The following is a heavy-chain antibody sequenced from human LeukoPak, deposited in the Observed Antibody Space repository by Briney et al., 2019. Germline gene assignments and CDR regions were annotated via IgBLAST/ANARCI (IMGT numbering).Heavy chain of an antibody. CDR1: GFTFSSYA. CDR2: ISYDGSNK. CDR3: ARDTYDILTGGQGYFDY. J-gene: IGHJ4*02. V-gene: IGHV3-30-3*01. D-gene: IGHD3-9*01. Sequence: GRSLRLSCAASGFTFSSYAMHWVRQAPGKGLEWVAVISYDGSNKYYADSVKGRFTISRDNSKNTLYLQMNSLRAEDTAVYYCARDTYDILTGGQGYFDYWGQGTLVTVSS.